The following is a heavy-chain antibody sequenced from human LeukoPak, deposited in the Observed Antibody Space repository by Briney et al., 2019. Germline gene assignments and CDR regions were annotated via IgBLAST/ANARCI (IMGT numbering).Heavy chain of an antibody. CDR2: INPNSGGT. J-gene: IGHJ4*02. CDR1: GYTFTDYY. Sequence: GASVKVSCKASGYTFTDYYIHWVRQAPGQGLEWVGRINPNSGGTNYAQKFQGGVTMTRASSISTAYMELNRLRSGDTAVYYCARDSGPYGNFCDYWGQGALVTVSS. CDR3: ARDSGPYGNFCDY. D-gene: IGHD4-11*01. V-gene: IGHV1-2*06.